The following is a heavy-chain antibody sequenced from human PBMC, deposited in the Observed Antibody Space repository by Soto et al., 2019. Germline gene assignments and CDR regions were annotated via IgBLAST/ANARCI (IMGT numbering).Heavy chain of an antibody. Sequence: QVQLVQSGAEVKKPGASVKVSCKASGYTFTSYGISWVRQAPGQGLEWMGWISAYNGNTNYAQKLQGRVTMTTDTSTSTAYMELRSLRSDDTAVYYCVRDRPNYYDSSPPDYWGQGTLVTVSS. CDR2: ISAYNGNT. CDR1: GYTFTSYG. CDR3: VRDRPNYYDSSPPDY. D-gene: IGHD3-22*01. V-gene: IGHV1-18*01. J-gene: IGHJ4*02.